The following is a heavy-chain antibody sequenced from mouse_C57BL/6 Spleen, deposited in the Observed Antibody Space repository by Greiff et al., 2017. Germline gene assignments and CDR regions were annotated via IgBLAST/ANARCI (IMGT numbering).Heavy chain of an antibody. Sequence: QVQLQQSGAELVKPGASVKISCKASGYAFSSYWMNWVKQRPGKGLEWIGQIYPGDGDTNYNGKFKGKATLTADKSSSTAYMQLSSLSSEDSAVYCCARGGYGNYPYAMDYWGQGTSVTVSS. CDR3: ARGGYGNYPYAMDY. CDR1: GYAFSSYW. J-gene: IGHJ4*01. CDR2: IYPGDGDT. V-gene: IGHV1-80*01. D-gene: IGHD2-1*01.